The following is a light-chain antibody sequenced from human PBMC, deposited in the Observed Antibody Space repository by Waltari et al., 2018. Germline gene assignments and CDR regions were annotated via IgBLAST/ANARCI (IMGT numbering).Light chain of an antibody. CDR3: QQTYSTPRT. V-gene: IGKV1-39*01. CDR1: QNISSY. J-gene: IGKJ1*01. Sequence: DIQMTQSPSSLSASVGDRVTITCRASQNISSYLNWYQQKQGKAPNPLIYAASNFQSGVPSRFSGAGSGTDFTLTIDSLQPEDFATYYCQQTYSTPRTFGHGTKVEIK. CDR2: AAS.